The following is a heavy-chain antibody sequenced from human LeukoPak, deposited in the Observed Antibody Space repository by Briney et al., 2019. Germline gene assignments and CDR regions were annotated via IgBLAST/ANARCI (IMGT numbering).Heavy chain of an antibody. V-gene: IGHV3-21*01. CDR3: ARDLVPSQRYSAFDI. Sequence: PGGSLRLSCAASGFTFSSYSMNWVRQAPGKGLEWVSSISSSSSYIYYADSVKGRFTISRDNAKNSLYLQMNSLRAEDTAVYYCARDLVPSQRYSAFDIWGQGTMVTVSS. CDR2: ISSSSSYI. CDR1: GFTFSSYS. J-gene: IGHJ3*02. D-gene: IGHD5-18*01.